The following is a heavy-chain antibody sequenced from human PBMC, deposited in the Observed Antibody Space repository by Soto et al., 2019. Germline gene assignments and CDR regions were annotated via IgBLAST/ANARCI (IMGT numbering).Heavy chain of an antibody. J-gene: IGHJ5*01. V-gene: IGHV4-61*01. CDR1: GGSVSSGSYY. D-gene: IGHD2-2*01. CDR2: IYYSGST. Sequence: SETLSLTCTVSGGSVSSGSYYWSWIRQPPGKGLEWIGYIYYSGSTNYNPSLKSRVTISVDTSKNQFSLKLSSVTAADTAVYYCDRGYRSCFDYWAQRTLDTVSS. CDR3: DRGYRSCFDY.